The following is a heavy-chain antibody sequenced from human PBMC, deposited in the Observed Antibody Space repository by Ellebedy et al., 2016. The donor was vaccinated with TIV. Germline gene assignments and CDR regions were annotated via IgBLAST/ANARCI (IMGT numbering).Heavy chain of an antibody. V-gene: IGHV4-34*01. CDR3: ARGMNYVWWFDP. D-gene: IGHD1-7*01. J-gene: IGHJ5*02. Sequence: SETLSLTXDVYGGSSSGFFWSWVRQPPGKGLEWIGEINHSGSITNYTPSLRSRVTMSVDTSKNQFSLKLSSVTAADTAVYYCARGMNYVWWFDPWGQGTLVTVSS. CDR2: INHSGSIT. CDR1: GGSSSGFF.